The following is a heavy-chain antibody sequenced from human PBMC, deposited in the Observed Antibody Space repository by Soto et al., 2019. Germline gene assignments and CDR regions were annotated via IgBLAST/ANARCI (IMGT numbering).Heavy chain of an antibody. J-gene: IGHJ5*02. CDR1: GGSISSYY. Sequence: PSETLSLTCTVSGGSISSYYWSWIRQPPGKGLEWIAYIYYSGSTTYNPSLKSRVTISVDTSKNQFSLKLSSVTAADTAVYYCARFYGDYENWFDPWGQGTLVTVSS. CDR2: IYYSGST. V-gene: IGHV4-59*01. CDR3: ARFYGDYENWFDP. D-gene: IGHD4-17*01.